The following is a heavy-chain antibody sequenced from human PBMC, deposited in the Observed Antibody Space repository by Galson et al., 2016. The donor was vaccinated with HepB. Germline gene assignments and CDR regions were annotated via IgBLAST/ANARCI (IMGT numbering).Heavy chain of an antibody. J-gene: IGHJ4*02. CDR1: GFTLSNSA. CDR3: ATWRGYGYGSDY. V-gene: IGHV3-23*01. D-gene: IGHD5-18*01. CDR2: MSDSGGST. Sequence: SLRLSCAASGFTLSNSAMSWVRQAPGKGLEWVSAMSDSGGSTYYADSVKGRFTISRDNSKNTLYLQMNSLRAEDTGVYYCATWRGYGYGSDYWGQGTLVTVSS.